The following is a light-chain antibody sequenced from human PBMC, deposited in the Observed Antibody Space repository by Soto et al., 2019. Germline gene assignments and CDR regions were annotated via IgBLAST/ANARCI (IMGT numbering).Light chain of an antibody. J-gene: IGKJ1*01. V-gene: IGKV1-5*03. CDR2: EAS. Sequence: DIQMTQFPSALSASVGDRVTITCRASQSVNIWLAWYQQKPGKAPKLLISEASTVETGVPARFSGSGSGTQFTLTISSLQPDDLAFYYCQQYHNFWTFGQGTKVQIK. CDR3: QQYHNFWT. CDR1: QSVNIW.